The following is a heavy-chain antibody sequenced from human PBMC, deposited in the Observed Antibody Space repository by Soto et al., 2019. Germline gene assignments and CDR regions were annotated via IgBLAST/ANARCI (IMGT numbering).Heavy chain of an antibody. Sequence: GGSLRLSCAASGFTVSNNYMSWVRQAPGKGLEWVSVIYSGGNSDYADSVKGRFTISRDNSKNTVYLQMNSLRAEDTAVYYCARDGCSRASCYDSFYYYYMDVWGKGTTVTVSS. D-gene: IGHD2-2*01. CDR1: GFTVSNNY. CDR3: ARDGCSRASCYDSFYYYYMDV. J-gene: IGHJ6*03. V-gene: IGHV3-66*01. CDR2: IYSGGNS.